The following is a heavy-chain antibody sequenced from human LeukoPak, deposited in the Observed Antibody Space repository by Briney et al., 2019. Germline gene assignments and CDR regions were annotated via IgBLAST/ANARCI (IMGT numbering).Heavy chain of an antibody. CDR2: VYHSGIT. D-gene: IGHD4-11*01. Sequence: RASETLSLTCTVSGGSVTNTNYYWAWIRQPPGEGLEWIGSVYHSGITYYTPSLKSRVSISVDPPRNHFSLKVTSVTAADTAVYYCAREWQYQFDYWGQGRLVTISS. V-gene: IGHV4-39*07. CDR3: AREWQYQFDY. J-gene: IGHJ4*02. CDR1: GGSVTNTNYY.